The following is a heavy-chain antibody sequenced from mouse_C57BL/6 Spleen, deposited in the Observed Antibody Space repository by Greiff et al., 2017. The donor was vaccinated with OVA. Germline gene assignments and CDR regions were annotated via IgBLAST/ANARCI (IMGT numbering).Heavy chain of an antibody. Sequence: QVTLKESGPGILQSSQTLSLTCSFSGFSLSTSGMGVSWIRQPSGKGLEWLAHIYWDDDKRYNPSLKSRLTISKDTSRNQVFLKITSVDTADTATYYCARRKRYDYERGYGAMDYWGQGTSVTVSS. CDR2: IYWDDDK. CDR3: ARRKRYDYERGYGAMDY. D-gene: IGHD2-4*01. CDR1: GFSLSTSGMG. J-gene: IGHJ4*01. V-gene: IGHV8-12*01.